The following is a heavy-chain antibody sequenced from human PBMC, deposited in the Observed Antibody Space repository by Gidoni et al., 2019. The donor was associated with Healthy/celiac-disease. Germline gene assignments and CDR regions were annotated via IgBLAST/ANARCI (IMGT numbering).Heavy chain of an antibody. Sequence: EVQLVESGGGLVKPGGSLRLSCAASGFPFSSYSMNWVRQAPGKGLECVSSISSSSSYIYYADSVKGRFTIARDNAKNSLYLQMNILRAEDTAVYYCARDSPGAGTGDLWEDYWGQGTLVTVSS. CDR1: GFPFSSYS. D-gene: IGHD7-27*01. V-gene: IGHV3-21*01. CDR3: ARDSPGAGTGDLWEDY. J-gene: IGHJ4*02. CDR2: ISSSSSYI.